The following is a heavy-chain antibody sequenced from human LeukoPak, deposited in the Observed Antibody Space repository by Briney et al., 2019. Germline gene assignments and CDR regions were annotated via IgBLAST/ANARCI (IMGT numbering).Heavy chain of an antibody. J-gene: IGHJ4*02. V-gene: IGHV3-23*01. Sequence: TGGSLRLSCAASGFTFSSYAMSWVRQAPGKGLEWVSSISGSDGTTYYADSVKGRFTISRDNSKSTLSLQMNSLRVEDTAIYYCATYRQVLLPFESWGQGTLVTVSS. CDR2: ISGSDGTT. D-gene: IGHD2-8*02. CDR3: ATYRQVLLPFES. CDR1: GFTFSSYA.